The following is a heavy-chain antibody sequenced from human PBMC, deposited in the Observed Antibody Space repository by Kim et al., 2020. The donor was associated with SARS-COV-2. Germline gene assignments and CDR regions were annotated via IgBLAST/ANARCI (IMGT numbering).Heavy chain of an antibody. CDR3: ANDGPDCVYSDFDYWYFAV. V-gene: IGHV3-23*01. J-gene: IGHJ2*01. D-gene: IGHD5-12*01. CDR2: ISGSGGYT. Sequence: GGSLRLSCTASGFTFSTYVMTWVRQAPGKGLEWVSVISGSGGYTNYADPVRGRFTIFRDNAQNTLFLQMNSLRAEDTAVYYCANDGPDCVYSDFDYWYFAVWGHGTSVTVSA. CDR1: GFTFSTYV.